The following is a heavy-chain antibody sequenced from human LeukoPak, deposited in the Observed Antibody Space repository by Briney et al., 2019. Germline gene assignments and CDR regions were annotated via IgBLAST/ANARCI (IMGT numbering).Heavy chain of an antibody. D-gene: IGHD1-26*01. CDR2: ISGSGAST. Sequence: GGSLRLSCLTSGFTLSTNAMSWVRQAPGKGLEWISGISGSGASTYYADSVKGRFTISRDDSRNTLYLQMNSLRGDDTAVYYCAKESYSNLGWGQGTLVTVSS. CDR1: GFTLSTNA. J-gene: IGHJ4*02. CDR3: AKESYSNLG. V-gene: IGHV3-23*01.